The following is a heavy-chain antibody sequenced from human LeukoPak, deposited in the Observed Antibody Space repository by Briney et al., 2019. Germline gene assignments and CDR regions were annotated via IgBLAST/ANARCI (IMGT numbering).Heavy chain of an antibody. Sequence: GGSLRLSCAASGFTFDDYAMHWVRHAPGKGLEWVSGFSWNGAIIGYADSVKGRFTTSRDNAKNSLYLQMNWLTTEDTALYYCAKGAAAGTSFDYWGQGTLVTVSS. CDR2: FSWNGAII. D-gene: IGHD6-13*01. V-gene: IGHV3-9*01. CDR1: GFTFDDYA. CDR3: AKGAAAGTSFDY. J-gene: IGHJ4*02.